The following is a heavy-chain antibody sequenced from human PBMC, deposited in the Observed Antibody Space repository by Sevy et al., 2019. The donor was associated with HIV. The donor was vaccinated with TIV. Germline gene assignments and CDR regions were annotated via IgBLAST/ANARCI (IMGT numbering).Heavy chain of an antibody. CDR3: ARITTIFTAGGDFQH. Sequence: ASVKGSCKASGYTFTGYYMHWVRQAPGQGPEWMGWINPNSGGTNYARKFQGRVTMTTDTSISTAYMELSRLRSDDTAVYYCARITTIFTAGGDFQHWGQGTLVTVSS. J-gene: IGHJ1*01. D-gene: IGHD3-9*01. V-gene: IGHV1-2*02. CDR2: INPNSGGT. CDR1: GYTFTGYY.